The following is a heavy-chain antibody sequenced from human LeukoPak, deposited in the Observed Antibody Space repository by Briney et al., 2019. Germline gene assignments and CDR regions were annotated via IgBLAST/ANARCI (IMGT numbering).Heavy chain of an antibody. J-gene: IGHJ6*02. V-gene: IGHV4-34*01. CDR2: INHSGST. Sequence: SETLSLTCTVSGGSISSYYWSWIRQPPGKGLEWIGEINHSGSTNYNPSLKSRVTISVDTSKNQFSLRLSSVTAADTAVYYCAGQSSTYYYYGMDVWGQGTTVTVSS. CDR3: AGQSSTYYYYGMDV. CDR1: GGSISSYY. D-gene: IGHD6-13*01.